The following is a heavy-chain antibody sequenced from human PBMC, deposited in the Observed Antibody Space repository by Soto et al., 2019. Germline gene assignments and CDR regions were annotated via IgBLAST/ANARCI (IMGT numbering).Heavy chain of an antibody. CDR3: ASHPSDFWFDP. V-gene: IGHV4-39*01. J-gene: IGHJ5*02. Sequence: QLQLQESGPGLVKPSETLSLTCTVSGGSISSSSYFWGWIRQPPGKGLEWIGSIYYSGSTYYNPPLQRRVTVSVDTSKHQFSLKLSSVTAADTAVYYCASHPSDFWFDPWGQGTLVTVSS. D-gene: IGHD2-21*02. CDR1: GGSISSSSYF. CDR2: IYYSGST.